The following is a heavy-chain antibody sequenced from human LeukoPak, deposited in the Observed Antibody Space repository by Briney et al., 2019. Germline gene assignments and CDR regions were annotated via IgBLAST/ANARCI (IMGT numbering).Heavy chain of an antibody. V-gene: IGHV4-39*07. Sequence: PSETLSLTCTVSGGSISSSSYYWGWIRQPPGKGLEWIGSIYYSGSTYYNPSLKSRVTMSVDTSKNQFSLKLSSVTAADTAVYYCASTLGHDSSGNDYWGQGTLVTVSS. J-gene: IGHJ4*02. CDR3: ASTLGHDSSGNDY. CDR2: IYYSGST. D-gene: IGHD3-22*01. CDR1: GGSISSSSYY.